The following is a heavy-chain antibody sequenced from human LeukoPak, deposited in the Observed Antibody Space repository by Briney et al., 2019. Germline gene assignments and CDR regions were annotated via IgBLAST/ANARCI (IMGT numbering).Heavy chain of an antibody. CDR3: ARSGEVRGAFDI. D-gene: IGHD2-21*01. V-gene: IGHV4-59*06. CDR2: IYYSGST. J-gene: IGHJ3*02. Sequence: SETLSLTCTVSGGSISSYYWSWIRQPPGKGLEWIGYIYYSGSTYYNPSLKSRVTISVDTSKNQFSLKLSSVTAADTAVYYCARSGEVRGAFDIWGQGTMVTVSS. CDR1: GGSISSYY.